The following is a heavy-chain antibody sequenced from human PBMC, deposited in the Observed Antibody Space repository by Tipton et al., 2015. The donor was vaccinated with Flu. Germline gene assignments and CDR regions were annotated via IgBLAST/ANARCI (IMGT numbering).Heavy chain of an antibody. CDR2: IYHTGST. CDR3: TRRRGFYGDYGPDYGMDV. V-gene: IGHV4-38-2*02. CDR1: GDSISGSYY. J-gene: IGHJ6*02. D-gene: IGHD4-17*01. Sequence: TLSLTCTVSGDSISGSYYWGWIRQAPGKGLEWIGNIYHTGSTYHNPSLKSRVTMSVDTSRNHLSLRLRSVTAADTAVYYCTRRRGFYGDYGPDYGMDVWGQGTTVTVSS.